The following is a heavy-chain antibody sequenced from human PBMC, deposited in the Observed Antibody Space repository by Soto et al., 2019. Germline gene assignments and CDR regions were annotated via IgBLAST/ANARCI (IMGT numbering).Heavy chain of an antibody. V-gene: IGHV5-51*03. CDR1: GYNFNRYW. CDR3: ARSLVNCTSEAFDI. D-gene: IGHD2-8*01. CDR2: IYPGDSDT. Sequence: EVYLAQSGAEVKKPGESLKISCKGSGYNFNRYWIGWVRQMPGKGLEWMGVIYPGDSDTRYSPSLQGQVTISADTSSSAAYLQWSSLQASDTATYYCARSLVNCTSEAFDIWGQGTMVTVSS. J-gene: IGHJ3*02.